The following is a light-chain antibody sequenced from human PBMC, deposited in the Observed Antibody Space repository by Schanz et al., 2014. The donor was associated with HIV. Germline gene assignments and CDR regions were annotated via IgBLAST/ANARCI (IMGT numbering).Light chain of an antibody. CDR1: SSDVGGHNF. CDR3: SSYTSSSTLV. V-gene: IGLV2-18*02. CDR2: EVS. Sequence: QSALTQPPSASGSPGQSVTISCTGTSSDVGGHNFISWYQQHPGKAPKVMIYEVSNRPSGVPDRFSGSKSGNTASLTISGLQAEDEADYYCSSYTSSSTLVFGGGTKLTVL. J-gene: IGLJ2*01.